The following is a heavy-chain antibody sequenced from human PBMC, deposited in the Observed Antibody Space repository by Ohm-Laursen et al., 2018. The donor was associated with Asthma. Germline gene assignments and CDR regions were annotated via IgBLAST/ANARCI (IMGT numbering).Heavy chain of an antibody. CDR2: ISSSGSTI. D-gene: IGHD4-17*01. J-gene: IGHJ5*02. CDR3: ARDLLRHTVTISPKEFDP. Sequence: SLRLSCAPSGFTFSDYYMSWIRQAPGKGLEWVSYISSSGSTIYYADSVKGRFTISRDNAKNSLYLQMNSLRAEDTAVYYCARDLLRHTVTISPKEFDPWGQGTLVTVSS. V-gene: IGHV3-11*01. CDR1: GFTFSDYY.